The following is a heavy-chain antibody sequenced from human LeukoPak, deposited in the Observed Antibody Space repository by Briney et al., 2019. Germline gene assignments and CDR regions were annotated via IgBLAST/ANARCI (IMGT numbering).Heavy chain of an antibody. CDR3: ARHVRGVIDY. CDR2: IYHSGST. Sequence: PSETLSLTCAVSGYSISSGYYWGWIRQPPGKGLEWIGSIYHSGSTYYSPSLKSRVTISVDTSKNQFSLKLSSVTAADTAVYYCARHVRGVIDYWGQGTLVTVSS. CDR1: GYSISSGYY. V-gene: IGHV4-38-2*01. D-gene: IGHD3-10*02. J-gene: IGHJ4*02.